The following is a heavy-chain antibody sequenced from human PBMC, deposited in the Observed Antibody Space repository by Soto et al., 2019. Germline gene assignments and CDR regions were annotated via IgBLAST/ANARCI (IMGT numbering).Heavy chain of an antibody. CDR3: ARRGSKYYYYGMDV. Sequence: GGALRLSCAASGFTFSSYCMHWVRPAPGKGLEWVAVIWYDGSNKYYADSVKGRFTISRDNSKNTLYLQMNSLRAEDTAVYYCARRGSKYYYYGMDVWGQGTTVTVSS. V-gene: IGHV3-33*01. J-gene: IGHJ6*02. CDR2: IWYDGSNK. CDR1: GFTFSSYC.